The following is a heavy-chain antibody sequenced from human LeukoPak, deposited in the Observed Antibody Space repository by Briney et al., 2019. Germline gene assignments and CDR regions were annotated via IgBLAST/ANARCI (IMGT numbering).Heavy chain of an antibody. CDR3: ARDQISINALDI. CDR1: GASINGHY. V-gene: IGHV4-59*11. CDR2: ISHTGST. Sequence: SETLSLTCTVSGASINGHYWSWVRQSPEKGLEWIGYISHTGSTNYNPFLKSRVTMSVDTSKKQFSLKLSFVTAADTAIYYCARDQISINALDIWGQGTLVTVSS. J-gene: IGHJ3*02. D-gene: IGHD3-10*01.